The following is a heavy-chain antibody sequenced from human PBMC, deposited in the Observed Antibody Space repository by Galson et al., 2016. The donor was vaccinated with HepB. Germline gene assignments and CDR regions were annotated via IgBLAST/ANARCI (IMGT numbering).Heavy chain of an antibody. J-gene: IGHJ6*01. CDR3: AKAFQLTELYHYYAMDV. CDR2: IIPVFRAP. D-gene: IGHD1-1*01. Sequence: SVKVSCKASGDTFSMYAISWVRQAPGLGLEWMAGIIPVFRAPTYAQKFQGRATITADESTNTVYMELSTLRSEDTGVYYCAKAFQLTELYHYYAMDVWGPGTTVIVSS. CDR1: GDTFSMYA. V-gene: IGHV1-69*13.